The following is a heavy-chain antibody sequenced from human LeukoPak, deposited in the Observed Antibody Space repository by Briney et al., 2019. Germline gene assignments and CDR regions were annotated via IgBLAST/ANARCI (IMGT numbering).Heavy chain of an antibody. Sequence: GGSLRLSCAASGFTFSSYAMSWVRQAPGKGLEWVSAISGSGGSTYYADSVKGRFTISRDNSKNTLYLQMNSLRAEDTAVYYCAKSRDYDYYYGMDVWGQRTTVTVSS. D-gene: IGHD2-21*02. J-gene: IGHJ6*02. CDR3: AKSRDYDYYYGMDV. CDR2: ISGSGGST. CDR1: GFTFSSYA. V-gene: IGHV3-23*01.